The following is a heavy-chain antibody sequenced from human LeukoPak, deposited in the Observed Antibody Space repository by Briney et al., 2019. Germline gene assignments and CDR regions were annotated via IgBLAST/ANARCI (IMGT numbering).Heavy chain of an antibody. D-gene: IGHD3-10*01. Sequence: SVKVSCNASGGTSSSYAISWVRQAPGQGLEWMGGIIPIFGTASYAQKFQGRVTITTDESTSTAYMELSSLRSEDTAVYYCARSRITMVRGVIIQFDYWGQGTLVTVSS. CDR1: GGTSSSYA. V-gene: IGHV1-69*05. J-gene: IGHJ4*02. CDR3: ARSRITMVRGVIIQFDY. CDR2: IIPIFGTA.